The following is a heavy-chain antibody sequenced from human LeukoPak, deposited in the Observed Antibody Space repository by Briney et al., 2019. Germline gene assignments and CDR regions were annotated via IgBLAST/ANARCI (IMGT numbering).Heavy chain of an antibody. CDR2: LSGNGNTI. CDR3: AKALYGGHDY. V-gene: IGHV3-23*01. D-gene: IGHD4-23*01. Sequence: PGGSLRLSCAASGFTFSNAWMSWVRQAPGKGLECVSALSGNGNTIYYADSVKGRFTISRDNSKNTLSLQMNSLRAEDTAVYYCAKALYGGHDYWGQGTLVTVSS. CDR1: GFTFSNAW. J-gene: IGHJ4*02.